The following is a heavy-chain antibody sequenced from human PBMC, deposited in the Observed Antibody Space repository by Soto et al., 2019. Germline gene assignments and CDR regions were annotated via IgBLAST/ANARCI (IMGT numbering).Heavy chain of an antibody. D-gene: IGHD3-16*01. CDR2: IIPLFGTT. CDR3: ARRLDDRADEGFDV. J-gene: IGHJ3*01. V-gene: IGHV1-69*18. Sequence: QVHLVQSGAEVRKPGSSVKVSCKTSGGTFSTYTIYWVRQAPGQGLEWMGRIIPLFGTTKYAKNFQDRVTITAEEATSTTYMELSRLRAEDTAVYYCARRLDDRADEGFDVWGEGTAVTVSA. CDR1: GGTFSTYT.